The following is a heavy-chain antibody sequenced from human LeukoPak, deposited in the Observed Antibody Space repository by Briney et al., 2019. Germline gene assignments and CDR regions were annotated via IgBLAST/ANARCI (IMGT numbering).Heavy chain of an antibody. CDR3: ARDRPRLNYDFWSGYYPDSFDI. D-gene: IGHD3-3*01. V-gene: IGHV4-39*07. J-gene: IGHJ3*02. CDR1: GGSISSSSYY. Sequence: SETLSLTCTVSGGSISSSSYYWGWIRQPPGKGLEWIGSIYYSGSTYYNPSLKSRVTISVDTSKNQFSLKLSSVTAADTAVYYCARDRPRLNYDFWSGYYPDSFDIWGQGTMVTVSS. CDR2: IYYSGST.